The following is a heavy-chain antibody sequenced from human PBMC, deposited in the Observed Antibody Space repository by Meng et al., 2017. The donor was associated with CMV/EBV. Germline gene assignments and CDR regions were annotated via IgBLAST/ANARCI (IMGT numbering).Heavy chain of an antibody. J-gene: IGHJ6*02. Sequence: SETLSLTCTVSGGSITSGNYAWTWIRQPPGKGLEWIWFIYHVGSTDYNSSPRSRLTISVYTSKNQFSHKPSSVTAADTAVYYCARDRFSITGTTYLGFGIDVWGQGTTVTVSS. CDR3: ARDRFSITGTTYLGFGIDV. V-gene: IGHV4-30-4*08. CDR1: GGSITSGNYA. D-gene: IGHD1-7*01. CDR2: IYHVGST.